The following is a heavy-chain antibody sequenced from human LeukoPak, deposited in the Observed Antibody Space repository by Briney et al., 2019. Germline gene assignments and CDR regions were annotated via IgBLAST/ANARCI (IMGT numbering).Heavy chain of an antibody. CDR1: GGSISSGDYY. D-gene: IGHD3-10*01. CDR3: ARLVVSGGSGSYKGDNWFDP. Sequence: NPSETLSLTCTVSGGSISSGDYYWSWIRQPPGKGLEWIGYIYYSGSTYYNPSLKSRVTISVDTSKNQFSLKLSSVTAADTAVYYCARLVVSGGSGSYKGDNWFDPWGQGTLVTVSS. CDR2: IYYSGST. J-gene: IGHJ5*02. V-gene: IGHV4-30-4*01.